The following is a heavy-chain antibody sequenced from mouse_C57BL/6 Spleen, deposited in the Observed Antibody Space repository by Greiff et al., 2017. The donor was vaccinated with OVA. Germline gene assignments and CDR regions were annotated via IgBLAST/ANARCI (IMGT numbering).Heavy chain of an antibody. J-gene: IGHJ3*01. V-gene: IGHV14-1*01. CDR3: TPAYYSNYFAY. D-gene: IGHD2-5*01. Sequence: EVQLQQSGAELVRPGASVKLSCTASGFNIKDYYMHWVKQRPEQGLEWIGRIDPEDGDTEYAPKFQGKATMTADTSSNTAYLQLSSLTSEDTAVYYCTPAYYSNYFAYWGQGTLVTVSA. CDR1: GFNIKDYY. CDR2: IDPEDGDT.